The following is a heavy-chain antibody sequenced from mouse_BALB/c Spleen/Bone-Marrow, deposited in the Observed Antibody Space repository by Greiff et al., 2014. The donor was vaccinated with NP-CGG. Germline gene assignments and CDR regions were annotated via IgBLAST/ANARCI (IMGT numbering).Heavy chain of an antibody. Sequence: EVQLQQSGGGLVQPGGSLKLSCAASGFDFSRYWMSWVRQAPGKGLEWIGEINPESSTINYTPSLKDKFIISRDNAKNTLYLQMSKVRSEDTALYYCARLHYYGFSAYWSQGTLVTVSA. V-gene: IGHV4-1*02. CDR1: GFDFSRYW. D-gene: IGHD1-2*01. CDR2: INPESSTI. J-gene: IGHJ3*01. CDR3: ARLHYYGFSAY.